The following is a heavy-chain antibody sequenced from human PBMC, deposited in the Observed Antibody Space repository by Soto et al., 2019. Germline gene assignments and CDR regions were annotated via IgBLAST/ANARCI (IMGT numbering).Heavy chain of an antibody. CDR2: IGTAGDT. CDR1: GFTFSSYD. D-gene: IGHD3-22*01. CDR3: ARANYDSSGYYHPYYYYYGMDV. Sequence: HPGGSLRLSCAASGFTFSSYDMHWVRQATGKGLEWVSAIGTAGDTYYPGSVKGRFTISRENAKNSLYLQMNSLRAEDTAVYYCARANYDSSGYYHPYYYYYGMDVWGQGTTVTVSS. V-gene: IGHV3-13*01. J-gene: IGHJ6*02.